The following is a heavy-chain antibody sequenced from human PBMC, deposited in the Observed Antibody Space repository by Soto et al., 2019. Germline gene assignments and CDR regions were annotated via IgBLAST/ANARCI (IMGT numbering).Heavy chain of an antibody. CDR2: VSYTGST. Sequence: QVQLQESGPGLVKPSQTLSLTCTVSGGSISSAGYCWTWIRQHPGKGLEWIGYVSYTGSTFYNPSLESHLTISVDTSRIRSALTLTSVTDADTAVYYCAREEAARIEGWFDPWGQGILVTVSS. V-gene: IGHV4-31*01. CDR1: GGSISSAGYC. D-gene: IGHD6-6*01. CDR3: AREEAARIEGWFDP. J-gene: IGHJ5*02.